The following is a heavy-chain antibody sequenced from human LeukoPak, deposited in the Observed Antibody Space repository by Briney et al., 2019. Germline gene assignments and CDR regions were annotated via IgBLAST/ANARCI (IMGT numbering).Heavy chain of an antibody. CDR1: GGSISSYY. CDR2: IYYSGST. V-gene: IGHV4-59*08. J-gene: IGHJ3*02. CDR3: ARMDYYGSGSPYAFDI. D-gene: IGHD3-10*01. Sequence: SETLSLTCTVSGGSISSYYWSWLRQPPGKGLEWIGYIYYSGSTNYNPSLKSRVTISVDTSKNQFSLKLSSVTAADTAVYYCARMDYYGSGSPYAFDIWGQGTMVTVSS.